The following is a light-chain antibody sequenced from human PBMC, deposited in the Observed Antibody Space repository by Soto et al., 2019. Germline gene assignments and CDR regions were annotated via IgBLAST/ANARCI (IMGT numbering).Light chain of an antibody. CDR3: QQSYSTPRT. CDR2: AAS. CDR1: QSISNY. J-gene: IGKJ1*01. Sequence: DLQMTQSPSYLSASVGDRVTITCRASQSISNYLNWYQQKPGKAPKLLMYAASSLQSGVPSRFGGSGSGTDFTLTISSLQPEDFATYYCQQSYSTPRTFGQGTKVEIK. V-gene: IGKV1-39*01.